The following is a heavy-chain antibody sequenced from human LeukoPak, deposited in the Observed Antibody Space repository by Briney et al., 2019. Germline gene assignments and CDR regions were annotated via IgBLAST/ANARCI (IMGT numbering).Heavy chain of an antibody. V-gene: IGHV3-74*01. CDR2: INSDGSWT. CDR1: GNYW. Sequence: GGSLRLSCAASGNYWMHWVRQAPGKGLVWVSHINSDGSWTSYADSVKGRFTISRDNSKNTLYLQMNSLRAEDTAVYYCAREGIAAAGTGFDYWGQGTLVTVSS. CDR3: AREGIAAAGTGFDY. D-gene: IGHD6-13*01. J-gene: IGHJ4*02.